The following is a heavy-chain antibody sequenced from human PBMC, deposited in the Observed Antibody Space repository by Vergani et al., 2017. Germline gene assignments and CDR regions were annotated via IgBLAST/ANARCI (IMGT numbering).Heavy chain of an antibody. CDR1: GYSFTGYY. CDR3: ARGLWSGYSGLGNWFDP. D-gene: IGHD3-3*01. J-gene: IGHJ5*02. V-gene: IGHV1-69*01. CDR2: IIPIFGTA. Sequence: QVQLVQSGAEVKKPGASVKVSCKASGYSFTGYYMHWVRQAPGQGLEWMGWIIPIFGTANYAQKFQGRVTITADESTSTAYMELSSLRSEDTAVYYCARGLWSGYSGLGNWFDPWGQGTLVTVSS.